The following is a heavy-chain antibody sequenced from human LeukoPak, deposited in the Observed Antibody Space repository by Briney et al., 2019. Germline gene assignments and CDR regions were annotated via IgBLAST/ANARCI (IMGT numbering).Heavy chain of an antibody. V-gene: IGHV3-23*01. J-gene: IGHJ5*02. CDR2: IRGSGGST. CDR3: ANGSSFISGYSYNWFDP. Sequence: PGGSLRLSCAASGFTFSSYGMSWVRQAPGKGREWVSAIRGSGGSTYYADSVKGRFTISRDNSKNTLYLQMDSLRVEDTAVYCCANGSSFISGYSYNWFDPWGQGTLVTVSS. CDR1: GFTFSSYG. D-gene: IGHD3-22*01.